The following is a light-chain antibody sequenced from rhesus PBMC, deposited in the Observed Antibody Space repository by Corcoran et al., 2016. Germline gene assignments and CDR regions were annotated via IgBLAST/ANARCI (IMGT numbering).Light chain of an antibody. CDR1: QGISND. V-gene: IGKV1-41*01. CDR2: AAS. Sequence: DIQMTQSPSSLSASVGDRVTITCRASQGISNDLNWYQQKPGKAPKLLIYAASSLESGVPSRFSGIGSGTDFTLTISSLQPEDFATYYYQPFKNYLCSFGRGTKVEIK. J-gene: IGKJ2*01. CDR3: QPFKNYLCS.